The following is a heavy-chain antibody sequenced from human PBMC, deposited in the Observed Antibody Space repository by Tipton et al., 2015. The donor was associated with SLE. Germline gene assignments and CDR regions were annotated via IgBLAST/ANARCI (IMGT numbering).Heavy chain of an antibody. CDR3: ARAPEYYDVSTAEYASDAFDI. D-gene: IGHD3-9*01. V-gene: IGHV4-61*01. Sequence: TLSFTCAVSGYSISSGYYWGWIRQPPGKGLEWIGYIYYSGSTNYNPSLKSRVTISVDTSKNQLSLKLSSVTAADTAVYYCARAPEYYDVSTAEYASDAFDIWGQGTLVTVSS. CDR2: IYYSGST. CDR1: GYSISSGYY. J-gene: IGHJ3*02.